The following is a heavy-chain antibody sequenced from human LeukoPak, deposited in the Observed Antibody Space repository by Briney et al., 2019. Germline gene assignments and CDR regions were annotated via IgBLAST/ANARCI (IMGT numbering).Heavy chain of an antibody. Sequence: GGSLRLSCAASEFTFSNYWMSWVRQAPGKGMEWVSAISGSGGSTYYADSVKGRFTISRDNSKNTLYLQMNSLRAEDTAVYYCARWGYSGYDSVDYWGQGTLVTVSS. J-gene: IGHJ4*02. CDR2: ISGSGGST. D-gene: IGHD5-12*01. CDR3: ARWGYSGYDSVDY. CDR1: EFTFSNYW. V-gene: IGHV3-23*01.